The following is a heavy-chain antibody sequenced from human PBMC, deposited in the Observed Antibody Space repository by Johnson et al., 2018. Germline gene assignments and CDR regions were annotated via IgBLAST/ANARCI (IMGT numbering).Heavy chain of an antibody. CDR2: ISYDGSNK. V-gene: IGHV3-30*18. Sequence: VQLVETGGGVVQPGRSLRLSCAASGFTFSSYGMHWVRQAPGKGLEWVAVISYDGSNKYYADSVKGRFTISRDNSKYTLYLQMNSLRAEDTAVYYCAKWGGAYYYYYYGMDVWGQGTTVTVSS. D-gene: IGHD3-16*01. J-gene: IGHJ6*02. CDR1: GFTFSSYG. CDR3: AKWGGAYYYYYYGMDV.